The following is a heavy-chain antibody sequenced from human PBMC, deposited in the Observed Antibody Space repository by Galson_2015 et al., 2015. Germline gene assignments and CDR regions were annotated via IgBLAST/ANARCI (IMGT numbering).Heavy chain of an antibody. V-gene: IGHV3-33*05. CDR1: GFTFSSYS. Sequence: SLRLSCAMSGFTFSSYSFHWVRQAPGKGLDWVAVIKYDGSDIFYADSEKGRFTVSSDSFKNMVHLQMNSLRAEDTAMYYCARYSGTYFAFDAWGQGTMVTVSS. D-gene: IGHD1-26*01. CDR2: IKYDGSDI. J-gene: IGHJ3*01. CDR3: ARYSGTYFAFDA.